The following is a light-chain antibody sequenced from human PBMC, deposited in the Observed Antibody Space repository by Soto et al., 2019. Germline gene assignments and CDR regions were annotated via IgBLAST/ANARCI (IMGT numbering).Light chain of an antibody. CDR2: SAS. CDR3: QQSYNGPFT. Sequence: DIQMTQSPSSLSASVGDRVTVTCRAGQSISRYLNWYQQRPGKAPNLLVYSASSLQTGAPSRFSGSGSGTDYTLYITNLQPDDFATYYCQQSYNGPFTVGPGTKVDL. CDR1: QSISRY. V-gene: IGKV1-39*01. J-gene: IGKJ3*01.